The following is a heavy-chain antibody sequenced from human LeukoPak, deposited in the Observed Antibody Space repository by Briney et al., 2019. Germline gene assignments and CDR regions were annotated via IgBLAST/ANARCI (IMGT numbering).Heavy chain of an antibody. Sequence: PGGSLRLSCAASGFTVSSNYMSWVRQAPGKGLEWASVIYSGGSTYYADSVKGRFTISRDNSKNTLYLQMNSLRAEDTAVYYCATDSSGYNAFDYWGQGTLSPSPQ. J-gene: IGHJ4*02. CDR3: ATDSSGYNAFDY. D-gene: IGHD3-22*01. V-gene: IGHV3-66*02. CDR2: IYSGGST. CDR1: GFTVSSNY.